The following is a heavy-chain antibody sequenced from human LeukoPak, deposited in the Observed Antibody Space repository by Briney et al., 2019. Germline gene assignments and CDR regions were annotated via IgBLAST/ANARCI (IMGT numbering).Heavy chain of an antibody. D-gene: IGHD3-10*01. J-gene: IGHJ5*02. CDR2: IIPIFGTA. Sequence: GASVKVSCKASGGTFSSYAISWVRQAPGQGLEWMGGIIPIFGTANYAQKFQGRVTITADESTSTAYMELSSLRSEDSALYYCARDVQYGSGSYYNPNRTSWGQGTLVTVSS. V-gene: IGHV1-69*13. CDR1: GGTFSSYA. CDR3: ARDVQYGSGSYYNPNRTS.